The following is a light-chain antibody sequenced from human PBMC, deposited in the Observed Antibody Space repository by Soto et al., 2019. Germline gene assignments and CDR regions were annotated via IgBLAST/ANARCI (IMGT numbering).Light chain of an antibody. V-gene: IGLV1-44*01. CDR3: AAWDDSLNGHWV. Sequence: QSALTQPPSASGTPGQRVTISCSGSSSNIGSNTVNWYQQLPGTAPKLLIYSNNQRPSGVPDRFSGSKSGTSASLAISGLQSDDEADYYCAAWDDSLNGHWVFGGGTKLTVL. CDR1: SSNIGSNT. J-gene: IGLJ3*02. CDR2: SNN.